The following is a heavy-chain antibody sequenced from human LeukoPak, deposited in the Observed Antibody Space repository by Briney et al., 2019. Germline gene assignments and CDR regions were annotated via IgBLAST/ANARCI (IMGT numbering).Heavy chain of an antibody. CDR3: AGGSRPGGFDY. D-gene: IGHD3-16*01. CDR1: GYTFTSYY. J-gene: IGHJ4*02. V-gene: IGHV1-46*01. Sequence: ASVKVSCKASGYTFTSYYMHWVRQAPGQGLEWMGIINPSGGSTGYAQKFQGRVTMTRDTSTSTVYMELSSLRSEDTAVYYCAGGSRPGGFDYWGQGTLVTVSS. CDR2: INPSGGST.